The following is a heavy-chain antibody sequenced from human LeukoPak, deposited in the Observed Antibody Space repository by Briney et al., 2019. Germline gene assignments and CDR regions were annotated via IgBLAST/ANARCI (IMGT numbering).Heavy chain of an antibody. CDR3: ARGQVATVPLFDY. D-gene: IGHD5-12*01. CDR2: ISYDGSNK. V-gene: IGHV3-30*04. CDR1: GFTFSSYA. Sequence: GGSLRLSCAASGFTFSSYAMHWVRQAPGKGLGWVAVISYDGSNKYYADSVKGRFTISRDNSKNTLYLQMNSLRAEDTAVYYCARGQVATVPLFDYWGQGTLVTVSS. J-gene: IGHJ4*02.